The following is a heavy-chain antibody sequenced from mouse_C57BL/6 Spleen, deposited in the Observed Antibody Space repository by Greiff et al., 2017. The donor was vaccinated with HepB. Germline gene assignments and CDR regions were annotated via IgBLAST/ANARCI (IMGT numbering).Heavy chain of an antibody. Sequence: VQLQQSGAELARPGASVKLSCKASGYTFTSYGISWVKQRTGQGLEWIGEIYPRSGNTYYNEKFKGKATLTADKSSSTAYMELRSLTSEDSAVYFCARYVAYDDPTDYAMDYWGQGTSVTVSS. CDR3: ARYVAYDDPTDYAMDY. D-gene: IGHD2-3*01. CDR2: IYPRSGNT. V-gene: IGHV1-81*01. CDR1: GYTFTSYG. J-gene: IGHJ4*01.